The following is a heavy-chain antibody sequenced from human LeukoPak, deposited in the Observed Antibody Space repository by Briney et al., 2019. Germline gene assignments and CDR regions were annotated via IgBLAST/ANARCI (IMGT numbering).Heavy chain of an antibody. J-gene: IGHJ4*02. D-gene: IGHD6-13*01. CDR3: AKGSSSWLLRYYFDY. CDR1: GASISSGSNY. Sequence: SETLSLTCSVSGASISSGSNYWGWIRQPPGKTLEWIGSIYSSGSTYYNSSLQSRVIIIIDTPKNHFSLTLSSVTAADTAVYYCAKGSSSWLLRYYFDYWGQGTLVTVSS. CDR2: IYSSGST. V-gene: IGHV4-39*07.